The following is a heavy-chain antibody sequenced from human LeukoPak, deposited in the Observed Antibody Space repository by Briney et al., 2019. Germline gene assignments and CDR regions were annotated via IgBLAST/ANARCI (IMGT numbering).Heavy chain of an antibody. CDR2: FDPEDGET. J-gene: IGHJ6*02. Sequence: ASVKVSCKVSGYTLTELSMHWVRQAPGKGLEWMGGFDPEDGETIYAQKFQGRVTMTEDTSTDTAYMELSSLRSEDTAVYYCARDLKQQLESYYYYGMDVWGQGTTVTVSS. V-gene: IGHV1-24*01. CDR1: GYTLTELS. D-gene: IGHD6-13*01. CDR3: ARDLKQQLESYYYYGMDV.